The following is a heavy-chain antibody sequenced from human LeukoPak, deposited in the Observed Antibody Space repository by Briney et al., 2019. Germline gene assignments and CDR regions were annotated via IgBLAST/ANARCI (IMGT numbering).Heavy chain of an antibody. V-gene: IGHV3-66*01. CDR3: ARGQTAMATGYFDC. CDR1: GFTVSSNY. D-gene: IGHD5-18*01. Sequence: GGSLRLSCAASGFTVSSNYMSWVRQAPGKGLEWVSVIYSGGSTYYADSVKGRFTISRDNSKNTLYLQMNSLRAEDTAVYYCARGQTAMATGYFDCWGQGTLVTVSS. CDR2: IYSGGST. J-gene: IGHJ4*02.